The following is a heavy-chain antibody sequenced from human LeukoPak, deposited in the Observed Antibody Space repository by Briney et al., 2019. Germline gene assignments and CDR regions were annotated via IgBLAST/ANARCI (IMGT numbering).Heavy chain of an antibody. J-gene: IGHJ6*02. D-gene: IGHD3-10*01. CDR3: ARDRASRYGMDV. Sequence: PGGSLRLSCAASGFTFSDYYMNWIRQAPGEGLEWLSYISSGGSTIDYADFVKGRFTISRDNAKNSLYLQMNSLRAEDTAVYYCARDRASRYGMDVWGQGTTVTVSS. CDR2: ISSGGSTI. V-gene: IGHV3-11*01. CDR1: GFTFSDYY.